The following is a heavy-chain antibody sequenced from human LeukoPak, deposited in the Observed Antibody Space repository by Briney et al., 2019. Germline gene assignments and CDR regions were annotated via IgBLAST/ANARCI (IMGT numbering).Heavy chain of an antibody. J-gene: IGHJ4*02. D-gene: IGHD3-3*01. V-gene: IGHV4-4*07. CDR3: ARTPRDGFWSGRYFDY. Sequence: PSETLSLTCTVSGGSITNYYWSWIRQPAGKGLEWIGRIYTSGSTSYNPSLKSRVTISVDTSKNQFSLKLRSVTAADTAVYYCARTPRDGFWSGRYFDYWGQGTLVTVSS. CDR1: GGSITNYY. CDR2: IYTSGST.